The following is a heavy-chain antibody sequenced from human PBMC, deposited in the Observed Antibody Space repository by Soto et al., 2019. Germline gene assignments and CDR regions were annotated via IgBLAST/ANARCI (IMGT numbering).Heavy chain of an antibody. CDR3: AKVHSIVGGTYYFDA. CDR2: FHTEDGET. Sequence: RASVKVSCKVSGYILTDLPIHWVRQAPGKGLEWMGGFHTEDGETLYAQKFQGRVTMTEDTSTDTVYMDLSSLRSEDTAVYYCAKVHSIVGGTYYFDAWGQGTLVTVSS. J-gene: IGHJ4*02. V-gene: IGHV1-24*01. D-gene: IGHD1-26*01. CDR1: GYILTDLP.